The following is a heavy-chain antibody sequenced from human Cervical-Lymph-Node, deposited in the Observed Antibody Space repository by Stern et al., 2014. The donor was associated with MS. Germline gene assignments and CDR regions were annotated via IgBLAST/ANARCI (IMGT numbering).Heavy chain of an antibody. V-gene: IGHV3-64*02. Sequence: VQLVESGEGLVQPGGSLRLSCAASGFTFSSYAMHWVRQAPGKGLEYVSAISSNGGSTYYADSVKGRFTISRDNSKNTLYLQMGSLRAEDMAVYYCARGLFGGGAFDIWGQGTMVTVSS. J-gene: IGHJ3*02. CDR1: GFTFSSYA. CDR2: ISSNGGST. CDR3: ARGLFGGGAFDI. D-gene: IGHD3-3*01.